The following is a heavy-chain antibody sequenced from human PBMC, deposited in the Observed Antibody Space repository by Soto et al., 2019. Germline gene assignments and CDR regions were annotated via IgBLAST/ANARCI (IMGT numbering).Heavy chain of an antibody. CDR1: GDSFRTYC. CDR3: VRARVAPPRLSDPGAI. J-gene: IGHJ3*02. Sequence: PGESLKISCKGSGDSFRTYCLAGVRQMPGKGMEYMGIIYPDDSDARYSPSFQGQVTISADKSINTAYLQCSSLKASDTAIYYCVRARVAPPRLSDPGAIWGQVTLVTV. V-gene: IGHV5-51*01. D-gene: IGHD5-12*01. CDR2: IYPDDSDA.